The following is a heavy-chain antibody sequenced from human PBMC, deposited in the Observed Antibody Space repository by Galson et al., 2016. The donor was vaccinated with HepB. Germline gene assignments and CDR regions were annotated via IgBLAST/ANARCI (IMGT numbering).Heavy chain of an antibody. CDR3: ARMNYYGSGSPIDH. Sequence: SLRLSCAASGFTFSNYGMHWVRQAPGEGLVWVSRINRDGSTTNYVDSVKGRFTISRDNAENTLYLQMDSLRVDDTAVYYCARMNYYGSGSPIDHWGQGSLVTVSS. V-gene: IGHV3-74*01. J-gene: IGHJ4*02. CDR2: INRDGSTT. CDR1: GFTFSNYG. D-gene: IGHD3-10*01.